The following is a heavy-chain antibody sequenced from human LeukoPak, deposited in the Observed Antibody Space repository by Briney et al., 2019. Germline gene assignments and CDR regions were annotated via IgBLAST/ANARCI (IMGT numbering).Heavy chain of an antibody. J-gene: IGHJ4*02. Sequence: PSETLSLTCTVSGGSISXXXXXXIRQPXGXXXXWIGYMYXSXXXKXXXXXXXXXXXXXDTSKNQFSLKLSSVTAADTAMYYCARAWATDYFDYWGQGTLVTVSS. CDR1: GGSISXXX. CDR3: ARAWATDYFDY. CDR2: MYXSXXX. V-gene: IGHV4-59*01.